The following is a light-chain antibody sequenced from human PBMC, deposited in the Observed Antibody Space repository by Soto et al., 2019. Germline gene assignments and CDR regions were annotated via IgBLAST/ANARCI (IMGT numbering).Light chain of an antibody. CDR1: SSNIGSNA. CDR2: SHK. V-gene: IGLV1-44*01. Sequence: QSALSQPPSASGTPGQWVTISCSGSSSNIGSNAVNWYQQLPGTAPKHPSYSHKERPSGVPDRFPGSKSRTSASLAIRGPQPEDEADVYCAARDDSLNAYGIGTGTKVSVL. J-gene: IGLJ1*01. CDR3: AARDDSLNAYG.